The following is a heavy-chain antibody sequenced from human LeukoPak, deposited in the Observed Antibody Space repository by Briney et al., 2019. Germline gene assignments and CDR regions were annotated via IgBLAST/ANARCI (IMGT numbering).Heavy chain of an antibody. V-gene: IGHV1-69*13. CDR2: IIPIFGTA. CDR1: GGTFSSYA. Sequence: ASVKVSCKASGGTFSSYAISWVRQAPGQGLEWMGGIIPIFGTANYAQKFQGRVTITADESTSTAYMELSSLRSEDTAVYYCAGASVSQHSIDKRKYYFDYWGQGTLVTVSS. CDR3: AGASVSQHSIDKRKYYFDY. D-gene: IGHD3-3*02. J-gene: IGHJ4*02.